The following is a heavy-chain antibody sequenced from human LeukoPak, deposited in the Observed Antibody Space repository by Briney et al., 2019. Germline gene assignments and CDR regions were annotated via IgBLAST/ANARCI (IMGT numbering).Heavy chain of an antibody. Sequence: ASVKVSCKASGYTFTSYDSSWVRQAPGQGLEWMGWISAYNGNTNYAQKPQGRVTRTRDTSKSTAYVELRSLRSDDTAVYYCAREVSSTIFGHMYVWGKGTSVSVSS. CDR2: ISAYNGNT. J-gene: IGHJ6*03. CDR1: GYTFTSYD. V-gene: IGHV1-18*01. CDR3: AREVSSTIFGHMYV. D-gene: IGHD3-3*01.